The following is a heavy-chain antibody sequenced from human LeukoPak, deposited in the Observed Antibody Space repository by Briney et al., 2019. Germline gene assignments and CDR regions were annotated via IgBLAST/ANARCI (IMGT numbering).Heavy chain of an antibody. D-gene: IGHD3-10*01. Sequence: GGSLRLSCAASGFTFSSYGMHWVRQAPGKGLEWVAFIRYDGSNKYYADSVKGRFTISRDNSKNTLYLRMNSLRAEDTAVYYCAKTMVRGTHYFDYWGQGTLVTVSS. J-gene: IGHJ4*02. CDR1: GFTFSSYG. CDR2: IRYDGSNK. V-gene: IGHV3-30*02. CDR3: AKTMVRGTHYFDY.